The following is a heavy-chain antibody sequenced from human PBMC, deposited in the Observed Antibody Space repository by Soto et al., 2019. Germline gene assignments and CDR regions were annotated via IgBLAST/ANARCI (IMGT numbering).Heavy chain of an antibody. CDR1: GFTFSSYA. CDR2: ISGSGGST. J-gene: IGHJ3*02. V-gene: IGHV3-23*01. D-gene: IGHD3-22*01. CDR3: AKSRNYYDSSGYFRSHAFDI. Sequence: PGGSLRLSCAASGFTFSSYAMSWVRQAPGKGLEWVSAISGSGGSTYYADSVKGRFTISRGNSKNTLYLQMNSLRAEDTAVYYCAKSRNYYDSSGYFRSHAFDIWGQGTMVTVSS.